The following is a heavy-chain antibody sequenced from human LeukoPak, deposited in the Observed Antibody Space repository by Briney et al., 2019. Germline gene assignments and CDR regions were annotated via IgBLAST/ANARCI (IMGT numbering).Heavy chain of an antibody. J-gene: IGHJ4*02. D-gene: IGHD1-26*01. CDR2: ISSSSTI. V-gene: IGHV3-48*01. Sequence: PGGSLRLSCAASGFAFSSYSMNWVRQAPGKGLEWVSYISSSSTIYYADSVKGRFTISRDNVKNSLYLQMNSLRAEDTAVYYCARDLRIVGAGDYWGQGTLVTVSS. CDR3: ARDLRIVGAGDY. CDR1: GFAFSSYS.